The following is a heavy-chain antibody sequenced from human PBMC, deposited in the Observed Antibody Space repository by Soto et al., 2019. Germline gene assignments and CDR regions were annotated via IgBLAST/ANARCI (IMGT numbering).Heavy chain of an antibody. CDR3: ARGHYYGGADGIDV. CDR1: GDTFSDYY. D-gene: IGHD3-10*01. CDR2: ISPRSGSA. V-gene: IGHV1-2*02. Sequence: ASVKVSCKASGDTFSDYYIHWVRQAPGQGLEWMGWISPRSGSANFAQRFQGRVSMTRDTSITTAYMELRRLKSDDTAVYYCARGHYYGGADGIDVCRPGTPVTVSS. J-gene: IGHJ6*02.